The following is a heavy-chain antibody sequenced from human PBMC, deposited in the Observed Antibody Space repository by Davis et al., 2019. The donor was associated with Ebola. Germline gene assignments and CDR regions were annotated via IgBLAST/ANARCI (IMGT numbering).Heavy chain of an antibody. D-gene: IGHD2-15*01. Sequence: AASVKVSCKASGGTFSSYAISWVRQAPGQGLEWMGGIIPIFGTANYAQKFQGRVTITADESTSTAYMELSSLRSEDTAVYYCASHRYCSGGSCSHSGWFDPWGQGTLVTVSS. CDR3: ASHRYCSGGSCSHSGWFDP. V-gene: IGHV1-69*13. J-gene: IGHJ5*02. CDR1: GGTFSSYA. CDR2: IIPIFGTA.